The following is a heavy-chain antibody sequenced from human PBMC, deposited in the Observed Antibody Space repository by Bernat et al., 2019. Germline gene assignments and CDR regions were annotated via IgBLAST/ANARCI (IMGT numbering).Heavy chain of an antibody. D-gene: IGHD2-15*01. V-gene: IGHV3-30-3*01. CDR3: ARDGAPYCIGAGGPIYYYGMDV. J-gene: IGHJ6*02. CDR2: ISYDGSNK. Sequence: QVQLVESGGGVVQPGRSLRLSCAASGFTFSSYAMHWVRQAPGKGLEWVAVISYDGSNKYYADSVKGRFTISRDNSKNTLYLQMNSLRAEDTAVYYCARDGAPYCIGAGGPIYYYGMDVWGQGTTVTVSS. CDR1: GFTFSSYA.